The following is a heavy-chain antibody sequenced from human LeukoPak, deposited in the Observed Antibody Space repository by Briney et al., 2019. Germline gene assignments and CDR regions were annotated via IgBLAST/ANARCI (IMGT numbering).Heavy chain of an antibody. V-gene: IGHV4-39*07. CDR2: INHSGST. J-gene: IGHJ4*02. CDR1: GGSISSSSYY. CDR3: ARGWGSGWYLDY. Sequence: SETLSLTCTVSGGSISSSSYYWGWIRQPPGKGLEWIGEINHSGSTNYNPSLKSRVTISVDTSKNQFSLKLSSVTAADTAVYYCARGWGSGWYLDYWGQGTLVTVSS. D-gene: IGHD6-19*01.